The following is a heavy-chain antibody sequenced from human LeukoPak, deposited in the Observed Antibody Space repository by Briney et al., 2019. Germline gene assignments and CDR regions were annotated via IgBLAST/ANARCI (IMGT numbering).Heavy chain of an antibody. CDR1: GGSISSGSYF. Sequence: SQTLSLTCTVSGGSISSGSYFWSWIRQPAGKALEWIGRIHRSESTNYNPSLKSRVTISVDTSKNQFSLKLSSVTAADTAVYYCATYLRLSSITMVRGAAGWFDPWGQGTLVTVSS. CDR3: ATYLRLSSITMVRGAAGWFDP. D-gene: IGHD3-10*01. V-gene: IGHV4-61*02. CDR2: IHRSEST. J-gene: IGHJ5*02.